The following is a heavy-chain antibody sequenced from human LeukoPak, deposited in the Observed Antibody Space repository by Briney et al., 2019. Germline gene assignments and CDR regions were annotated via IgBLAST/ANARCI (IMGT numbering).Heavy chain of an antibody. V-gene: IGHV3-53*01. J-gene: IGHJ4*02. CDR1: GFTFSSSA. CDR3: ASMGASPLV. D-gene: IGHD1-26*01. CDR2: IYSGGST. Sequence: GGSLRLSCAASGFTFSSSAMNWVRQAPGKGLEWVSVIYSGGSTYYADSVKGRFTISRDNSKNTLYLQMNRLRAEDTAVYYCASMGASPLVGGQGSLVTVSS.